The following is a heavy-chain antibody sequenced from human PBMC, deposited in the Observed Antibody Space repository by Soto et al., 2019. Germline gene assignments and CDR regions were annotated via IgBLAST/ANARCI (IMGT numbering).Heavy chain of an antibody. Sequence: ASVKVSCKASGYTFTGYYMHWVRQAPGQGLEWMGWINPNSGGTNYAQKFQGRGTMTRDTSISTAYMELSRLRSDDTAVYYCARGLNYGDYVNFDYWGQGTLVTVSS. J-gene: IGHJ4*02. CDR2: INPNSGGT. D-gene: IGHD4-17*01. CDR3: ARGLNYGDYVNFDY. CDR1: GYTFTGYY. V-gene: IGHV1-2*02.